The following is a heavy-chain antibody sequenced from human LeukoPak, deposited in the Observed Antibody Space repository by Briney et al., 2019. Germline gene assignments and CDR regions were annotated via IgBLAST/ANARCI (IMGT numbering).Heavy chain of an antibody. CDR3: ARSSMFRGVTVDY. CDR1: GGSINSSSYY. D-gene: IGHD3-10*01. J-gene: IGHJ4*02. CDR2: IYHSGYT. Sequence: SETLSLTCTVSGGSINSSSYYWGWIRQPPREALEWIGSIYHSGYTYYNPSLKSRVTISVDTSKSQFSLKLSSVTAADTAVYYCARSSMFRGVTVDYWGQGTLVTVSS. V-gene: IGHV4-39*01.